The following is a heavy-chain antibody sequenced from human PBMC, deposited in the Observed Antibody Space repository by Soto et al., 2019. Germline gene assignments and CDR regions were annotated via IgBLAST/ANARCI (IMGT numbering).Heavy chain of an antibody. J-gene: IGHJ4*02. CDR1: GVSITNYY. V-gene: IGHV4-59*12. CDR3: ARVLPGPYSNSGFDY. Sequence: QVQLQESGPGLVKPSETLSLTCTVSGVSITNYYWTWIRQTPGKGLEWIGYGYSTGSTNYKPSLKSRVHISIDTSKNEFYLNLTSVTAAETAIYYCARVLPGPYSNSGFDYWGQGTLVTVSS. CDR2: GYSTGST. D-gene: IGHD6-13*01.